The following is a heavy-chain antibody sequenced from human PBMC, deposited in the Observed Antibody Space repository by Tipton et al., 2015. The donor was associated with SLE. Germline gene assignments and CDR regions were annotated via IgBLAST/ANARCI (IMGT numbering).Heavy chain of an antibody. CDR1: GFTVSSNY. Sequence: LRLSCAASGFTVSSNYMSWVRQAPGKGLEWIGEILHSGNTNYNPSLKSRVTIAVDTSKNQFSLRVRSVTAADTAVYYCARGGGSYYDYWGQGTLVTVSS. J-gene: IGHJ4*02. CDR2: ILHSGNT. D-gene: IGHD1-26*01. CDR3: ARGGGSYYDY. V-gene: IGHV4-34*12.